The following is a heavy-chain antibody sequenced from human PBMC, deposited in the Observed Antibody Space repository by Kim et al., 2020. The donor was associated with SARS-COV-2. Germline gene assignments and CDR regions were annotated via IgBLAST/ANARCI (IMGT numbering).Heavy chain of an antibody. V-gene: IGHV3-21*06. D-gene: IGHD4-4*01. J-gene: IGHJ6*02. Sequence: KGRFTIPRDSAKNSLYLQMNSLRAEDTAVYYCTREDYRAMDVWGQGTTVTVSS. CDR3: TREDYRAMDV.